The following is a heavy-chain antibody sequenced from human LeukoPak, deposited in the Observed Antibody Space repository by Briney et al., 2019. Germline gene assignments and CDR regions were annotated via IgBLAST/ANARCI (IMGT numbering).Heavy chain of an antibody. CDR2: IYPGDSDT. J-gene: IGHJ4*02. V-gene: IGHV5-51*01. D-gene: IGHD3-22*01. CDR3: ARRYYYDSSGYYYASFDY. CDR1: GYSFTSYR. Sequence: GESLKISCKGSGYSFTSYRIGWVRQMPGKGLEWMGIIYPGDSDTRYSPSFQGQVTISADKSISTAYLQWSSLKASDTAMYYCARRYYYDSSGYYYASFDYWGQGTLVTVSS.